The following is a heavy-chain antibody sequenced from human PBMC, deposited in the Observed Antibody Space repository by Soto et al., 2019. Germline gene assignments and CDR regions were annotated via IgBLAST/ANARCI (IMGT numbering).Heavy chain of an antibody. CDR2: IYYSGST. Sequence: SETLSLTCTVSGGAISSYYWSWIRQPPGKGLEWIGYIYYSGSTNYNPSLKSRVTISVDTSKNQFSLKLSSVTAADTAVYYCARHLLLYYYDSSGYYLRDAFDIWGQGTMVT. D-gene: IGHD3-22*01. CDR1: GGAISSYY. V-gene: IGHV4-59*08. J-gene: IGHJ3*02. CDR3: ARHLLLYYYDSSGYYLRDAFDI.